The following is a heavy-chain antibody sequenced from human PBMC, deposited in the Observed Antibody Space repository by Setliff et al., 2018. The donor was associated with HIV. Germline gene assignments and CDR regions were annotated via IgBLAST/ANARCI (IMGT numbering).Heavy chain of an antibody. D-gene: IGHD3-22*01. CDR3: ARELRRFDTSDSAPHNWFDP. CDR1: GGSINSYF. Sequence: LSLTCTVSGGSINSYFWSWIRQPPGKGLEWIAYIYYTGSTNYNPSLKSRVTISLDTSTNQFSLNVNSVTAADTAVYYCARELRRFDTSDSAPHNWFDPWGQGTLVTVSS. CDR2: IYYTGST. J-gene: IGHJ5*02. V-gene: IGHV4-59*01.